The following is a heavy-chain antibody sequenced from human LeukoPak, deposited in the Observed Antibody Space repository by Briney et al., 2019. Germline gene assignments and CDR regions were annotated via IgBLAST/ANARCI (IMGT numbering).Heavy chain of an antibody. V-gene: IGHV3-48*04. CDR3: TKSRISFSGQADR. J-gene: IGHJ5*02. D-gene: IGHD5-12*01. CDR2: ISSSSDSI. CDR1: GFTFSTYG. Sequence: PGGSLRLSCAASGFTFSTYGMTWVRQAPGKGLEWISYISSSSDSIKYADSVKGRFTSSRDNAKNSLYLQMNSLRAEDTAVYYCTKSRISFSGQADRWGQGTLVTVSS.